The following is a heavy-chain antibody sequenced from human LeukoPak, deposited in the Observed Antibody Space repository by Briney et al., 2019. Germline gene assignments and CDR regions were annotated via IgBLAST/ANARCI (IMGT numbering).Heavy chain of an antibody. D-gene: IGHD3-9*01. Sequence: SETLSLTCTVSGGSISSYYWSWIRQPPGKGLEWIGYIYYSGSTNYNPSLKSRATISVDTSKNQFSLNLRSVTAADTAVYYCARENYDILTGYFYGMDVWGQGTTVTVSS. J-gene: IGHJ6*02. V-gene: IGHV4-59*12. CDR1: GGSISSYY. CDR2: IYYSGST. CDR3: ARENYDILTGYFYGMDV.